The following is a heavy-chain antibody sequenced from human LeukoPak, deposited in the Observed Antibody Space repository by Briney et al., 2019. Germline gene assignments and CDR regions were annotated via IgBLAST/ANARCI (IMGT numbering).Heavy chain of an antibody. CDR2: ISGSGGST. Sequence: PGRSLRLSCAASGFTFSSYAMNWARQAPGKGLEWVSGISGSGGSTYYADSVNGRLTISRDNSKSTLYLQMNSLRAEDTAVYYCAKDLYGDYVVDYWGQGTLVTVSS. D-gene: IGHD4-17*01. CDR3: AKDLYGDYVVDY. CDR1: GFTFSSYA. J-gene: IGHJ4*02. V-gene: IGHV3-23*01.